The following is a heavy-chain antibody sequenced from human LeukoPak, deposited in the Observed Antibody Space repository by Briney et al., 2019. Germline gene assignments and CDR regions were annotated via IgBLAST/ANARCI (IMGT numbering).Heavy chain of an antibody. J-gene: IGHJ4*02. V-gene: IGHV4-34*01. Sequence: SETLSLTCAVYGGSLSGYYWSWIRQPPGKGLEWIGEINHSGSTNYNPSHKSRVTISVDTSKNQFSLKLSSVTAADTAVYYCARGGSYYDFWSGYLSDDYWGQGTLVTVSS. CDR1: GGSLSGYY. CDR3: ARGGSYYDFWSGYLSDDY. CDR2: INHSGST. D-gene: IGHD3-3*01.